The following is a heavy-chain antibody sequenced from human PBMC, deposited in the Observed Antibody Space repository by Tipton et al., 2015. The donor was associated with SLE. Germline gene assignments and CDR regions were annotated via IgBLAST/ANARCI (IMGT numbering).Heavy chain of an antibody. J-gene: IGHJ6*02. Sequence: TLSLTCAVYGGSFSGYYWSWIRQPPGKGLEWIGEINHSGSTNYNPSLKSRVTISVDTSKNQFSLKLSSVTAADTAVYYCARTWDYDFWSGYYMRYYYYGMDVRGQGTTVTVSS. V-gene: IGHV4-34*01. CDR3: ARTWDYDFWSGYYMRYYYYGMDV. CDR2: INHSGST. CDR1: GGSFSGYY. D-gene: IGHD3-3*01.